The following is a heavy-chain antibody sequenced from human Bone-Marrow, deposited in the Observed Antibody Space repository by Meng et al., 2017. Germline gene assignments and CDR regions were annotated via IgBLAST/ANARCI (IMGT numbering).Heavy chain of an antibody. D-gene: IGHD5-18*01. CDR2: IIPIFGTA. J-gene: IGHJ4*02. V-gene: IGHV1-69*06. CDR3: ARTRNSYADY. CDR1: GGTFSSYA. Sequence: VQTGAAVRNAVSAVKVACKASGGTFSSYATSWVRQAPGQGLEWMGGIIPIFGTANYAQKFQGRVTITADKSTSTAYMELSSLRSEDTAVYYCARTRNSYADYWGQGTLVTVSS.